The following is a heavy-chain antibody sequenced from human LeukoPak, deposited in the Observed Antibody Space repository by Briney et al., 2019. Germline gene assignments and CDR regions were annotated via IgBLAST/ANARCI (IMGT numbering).Heavy chain of an antibody. CDR2: INHSGST. V-gene: IGHV4-34*01. CDR3: AREEGIAAAFDAFDI. Sequence: SETLSLTCAVYGGSFSGYYWSWIRQPPGKGLEWIGEINHSGSTNYNPSLKSRVTISVDTSKNQFSLKLSSVTAADTAVYYCAREEGIAAAFDAFDIWGQGTMVTVSS. J-gene: IGHJ3*02. CDR1: GGSFSGYY. D-gene: IGHD6-13*01.